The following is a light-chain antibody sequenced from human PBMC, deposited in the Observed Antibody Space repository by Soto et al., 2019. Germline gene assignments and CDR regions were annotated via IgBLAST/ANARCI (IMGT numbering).Light chain of an antibody. CDR2: GAS. CDR3: QYYGSAPFT. Sequence: EIVLTQSPGTLSLSPGERATLSCKASQSVSSSVLAWYQQKAGQAPRLLIYGASTRATGIPDKFSGSGSGTDFTLTISRLEPADLAMYYCQYYGSAPFTFGPGTKVDIK. J-gene: IGKJ3*01. CDR1: QSVSSSV. V-gene: IGKV3-20*01.